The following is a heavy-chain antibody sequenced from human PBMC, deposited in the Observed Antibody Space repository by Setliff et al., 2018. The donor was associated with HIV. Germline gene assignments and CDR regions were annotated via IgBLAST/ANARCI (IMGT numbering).Heavy chain of an antibody. CDR2: IYYNGNT. D-gene: IGHD6-19*01. J-gene: IGHJ4*02. CDR1: GGSISSYY. V-gene: IGHV4-59*12. Sequence: SETLSLTCTVSGGSISSYYWSWIRQPPGKGLEWIGYIYYNGNTNYNPSLKSRVTMSLDTSKEQFSLRLRSVTAADTAIYYCAREPSPSQWQPLYFDVWGRGILVTVSS. CDR3: AREPSPSQWQPLYFDV.